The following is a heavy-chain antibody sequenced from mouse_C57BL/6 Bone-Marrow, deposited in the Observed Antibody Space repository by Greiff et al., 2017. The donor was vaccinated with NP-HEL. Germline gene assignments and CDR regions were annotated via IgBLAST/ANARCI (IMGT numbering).Heavy chain of an antibody. J-gene: IGHJ3*01. CDR1: GFTFSSYG. CDR3: ANFGVTSFAY. V-gene: IGHV5-6*01. CDR2: ISSGGSYT. D-gene: IGHD2-2*01. Sequence: EVKLMESGGDLVKPGGSLKLSCAASGFTFSSYGMSWVRQTPDKRLEWVATISSGGSYTYYPDSVKGRSTISRDNAKNTLYLQMSSLKSEDTAMYYCANFGVTSFAYWGQGTLVTVSA.